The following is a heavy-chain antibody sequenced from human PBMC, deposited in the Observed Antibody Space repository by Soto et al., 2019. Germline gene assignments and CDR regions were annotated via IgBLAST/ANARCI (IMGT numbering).Heavy chain of an antibody. CDR3: AREDLCTTGTCLLLRRKTNYFDY. J-gene: IGHJ4*02. CDR1: TSTFSRYG. V-gene: IGHV3-48*04. CDR2: ISPSGVTI. Sequence: EVLLVESGGGLVQSGGSLRLSCAASTSTFSRYGMNWVRQAPGKGLEWISFISPSGVTIYYADSVKGRFTVSRDNSKNSLFLQMDNLRAEDTAVYYCAREDLCTTGTCLLLRRKTNYFDYWGPGTQVTVSS. D-gene: IGHD2-8*01.